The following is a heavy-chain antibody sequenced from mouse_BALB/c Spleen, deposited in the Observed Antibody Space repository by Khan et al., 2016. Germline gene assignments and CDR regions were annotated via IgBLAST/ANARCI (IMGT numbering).Heavy chain of an antibody. V-gene: IGHV9-3*02. CDR1: GYTFTNYG. J-gene: IGHJ4*01. CDR3: ARYDASGNYTMAD. D-gene: IGHD2-12*01. CDR2: INTNTGEP. Sequence: QIQLVQSGPELKKPGETVKISCKASGYTFTNYGMNWVKQAPGKGLKWMGWINTNTGEPTYADEFTGRSAFSLDTSASTAYLQINNLKNEDTATCFSARYDASGNYTMADWGQGTSVTVSS.